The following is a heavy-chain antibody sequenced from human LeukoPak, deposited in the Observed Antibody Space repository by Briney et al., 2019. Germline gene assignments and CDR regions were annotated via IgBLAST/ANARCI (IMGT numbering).Heavy chain of an antibody. Sequence: GGSLGLSCAASGFTFRSYEMNWVRQAPGKGLEWVSYISSSDSSTHYADSVKGRSTISRDNAKNSLYLQMNSLRVEDMGAYYCARETRGHYYDSSGPDHWGQGTLVTVSS. CDR1: GFTFRSYE. CDR2: ISSSDSST. V-gene: IGHV3-48*03. CDR3: ARETRGHYYDSSGPDH. J-gene: IGHJ5*02. D-gene: IGHD3-22*01.